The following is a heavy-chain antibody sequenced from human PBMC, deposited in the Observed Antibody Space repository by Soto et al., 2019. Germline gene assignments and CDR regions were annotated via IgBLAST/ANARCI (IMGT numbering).Heavy chain of an antibody. CDR2: TYYRSKWYN. CDR1: GDSFSSNSAA. CDR3: AREEMATTFRPDAFDI. V-gene: IGHV6-1*01. D-gene: IGHD5-12*01. Sequence: SQTLSLTCAISGDSFSSNSAAWNWIRQSPSKGLEWLGRTYYRSKWYNDYAVSVKSRITINPDTSKNQFSLQLNSVTPEDTAVYYCAREEMATTFRPDAFDIWGQGTMVTVSS. J-gene: IGHJ3*02.